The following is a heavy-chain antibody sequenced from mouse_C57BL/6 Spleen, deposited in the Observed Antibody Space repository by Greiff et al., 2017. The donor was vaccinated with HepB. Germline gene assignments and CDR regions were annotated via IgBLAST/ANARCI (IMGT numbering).Heavy chain of an antibody. CDR3: ASGDYYGSSPYWYFDV. CDR1: GYTFTDYY. J-gene: IGHJ1*03. V-gene: IGHV1-26*01. Sequence: EVQLQQSGPELVKPGASVKISCKASGYTFTDYYMNWVKQSHGKSLEWIGDINPNNGGTRYNQKFKGKATLTVDKSSSTAYMELRSLTSEDSAVYYCASGDYYGSSPYWYFDVWGTGTTVTVSS. D-gene: IGHD1-1*01. CDR2: INPNNGGT.